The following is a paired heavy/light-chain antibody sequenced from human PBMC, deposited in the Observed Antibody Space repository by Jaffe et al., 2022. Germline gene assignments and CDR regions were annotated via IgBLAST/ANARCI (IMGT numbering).Heavy chain of an antibody. CDR3: ARGRTTVTTTWRAFDI. J-gene: IGHJ3*02. V-gene: IGHV3-72*01. CDR2: ATNKPNSYVT. D-gene: IGHD4-17*01. CDR1: GFTFSDHY. Sequence: EVQLVESGGGLVQPGGSLRLSCAASGFTFSDHYMDWVRQAPGKGLEWVGRATNKPNSYVTQYAASVKGRFTISRDDSKNSLYLQMNSLKADDTAVYYCARGRTTVTTTWRAFDIWGQGTMVTVSS.
Light chain of an antibody. CDR3: AAWDDSLSGYV. Sequence: QSVLTQPPSASGTPGQRVTISCSGSSSNIGTNYVYWYQQLPGTAPKLLIYGNNQRPSGVPDRFSGSKSGTSASLAISGLRSEDEADYYCAAWDDSLSGYVFGTGTKVTVL. CDR1: SSNIGTNY. CDR2: GNN. J-gene: IGLJ1*01. V-gene: IGLV1-47*01.